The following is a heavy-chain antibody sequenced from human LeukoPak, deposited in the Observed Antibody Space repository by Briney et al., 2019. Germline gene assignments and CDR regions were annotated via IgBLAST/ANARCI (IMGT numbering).Heavy chain of an antibody. Sequence: SETLSLTCAVSGGSISSYNWWSWVRQPPGKGLVRIGEIYHSGSTNYNPSLKSRGTISVDKSKNQCSLKLSSVTAAGTAVYYCARGGPYGDYGLWGQGTLVTVSS. V-gene: IGHV4-4*02. J-gene: IGHJ4*02. CDR3: ARGGPYGDYGL. CDR1: GGSISSYNW. CDR2: IYHSGST. D-gene: IGHD4-17*01.